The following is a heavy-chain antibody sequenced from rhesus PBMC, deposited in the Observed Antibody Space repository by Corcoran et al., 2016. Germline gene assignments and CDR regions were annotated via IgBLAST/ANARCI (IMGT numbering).Heavy chain of an antibody. Sequence: QVQLLESGPGLVKPSETLSLTCAFSGHSLSRGYYWCWIRQPPGTVLAWIGSIYGSGGSNYRNLSLKSRVTLSVDTSKNQFSLELSSVTAADTAVYYCARVGSSWSEWDTVGTEWYFDLWGPGTPITISS. V-gene: IGHV4S14*01. CDR3: ARVGSSWSEWDTVGTEWYFDL. CDR2: IYGSGGSN. CDR1: GHSLSRGYY. D-gene: IGHD5-42*01. J-gene: IGHJ2*01.